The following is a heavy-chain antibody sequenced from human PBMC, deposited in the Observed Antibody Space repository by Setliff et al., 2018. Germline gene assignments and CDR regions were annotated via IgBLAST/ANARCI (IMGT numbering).Heavy chain of an antibody. D-gene: IGHD1-1*01. J-gene: IGHJ4*02. CDR1: GYTFTSYG. CDR2: VSPYDGQT. CDR3: VRGTEGYY. Sequence: ASVKVSCKASGYTFTSYGISWVRQAPGQGLEWMGWVSPYDGQTSFAQKFQGRVTMTTDTSTSTAYMELRSLRSDDTALYYCVRGTEGYYWGQGTLVTVSS. V-gene: IGHV1-18*01.